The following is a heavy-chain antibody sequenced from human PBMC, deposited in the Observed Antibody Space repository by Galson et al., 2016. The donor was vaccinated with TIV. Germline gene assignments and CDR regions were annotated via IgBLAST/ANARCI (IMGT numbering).Heavy chain of an antibody. J-gene: IGHJ6*02. CDR2: ISYTGST. V-gene: IGHV4-59*08. Sequence: ETLSLTCTVSGDSISSFYWIWIRQPPGKGLEWIAYISYTGSTKYNPTLKSRVTISVDTSKNHFSLKLTSVTAADTAVYFCARLYDFWTGYPSLDVWGQGTTVTVSS. CDR1: GDSISSFY. D-gene: IGHD3-3*01. CDR3: ARLYDFWTGYPSLDV.